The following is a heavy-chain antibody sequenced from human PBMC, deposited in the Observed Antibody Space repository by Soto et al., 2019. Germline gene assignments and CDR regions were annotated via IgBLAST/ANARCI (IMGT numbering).Heavy chain of an antibody. CDR2: INHSGST. D-gene: IGHD2-15*01. CDR3: ARVDDCSGGSCYSFDY. CDR1: GGSFSGYY. Sequence: QVQLQQWGAGLLKPSETLSLTCAVYGGSFSGYYWSWIRQPPGKGLEWIGEINHSGSTNYNPSLKSRVTISVDTSKNQFSLKLSSVTAADTAVYYCARVDDCSGGSCYSFDYWGQGTLVTVSS. V-gene: IGHV4-34*01. J-gene: IGHJ4*02.